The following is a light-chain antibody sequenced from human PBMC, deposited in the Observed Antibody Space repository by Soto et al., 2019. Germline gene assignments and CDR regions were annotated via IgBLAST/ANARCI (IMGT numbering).Light chain of an antibody. CDR3: SSYASGSTLV. V-gene: IGLV2-14*03. CDR1: SGDIGAFNF. CDR2: DVS. J-gene: IGLJ1*01. Sequence: QSALTQPASVSGSPGQSFTISCTETSGDIGAFNFVYWYQQFPGKAPNLLIYDVSNRPSGVSNRCSGSKSGNTASLTISGLQTEDEADYHCSSYASGSTLVFGTGTKLTVL.